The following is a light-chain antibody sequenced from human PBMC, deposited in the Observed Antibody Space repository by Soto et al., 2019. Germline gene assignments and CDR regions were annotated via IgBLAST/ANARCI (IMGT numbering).Light chain of an antibody. CDR2: KSS. CDR1: QTISSW. Sequence: DIQMTQSASTLSGSVGERVTITCRASQTISSWLAWYQQKPVKAPKLLIYKSSTLKSGVPSRFSGSGSGTDFTLTISSLQPEDVATYYCQRFNSDPPTFGQGTKVDI. CDR3: QRFNSDPPT. V-gene: IGKV1-5*03. J-gene: IGKJ1*01.